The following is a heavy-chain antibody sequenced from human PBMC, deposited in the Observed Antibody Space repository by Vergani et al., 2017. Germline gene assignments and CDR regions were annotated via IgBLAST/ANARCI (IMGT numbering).Heavy chain of an antibody. D-gene: IGHD1-7*01. CDR1: GFSLNTRGVS. V-gene: IGHV2-5*01. CDR2: IYWNADQ. CDR3: FDRKTEGGTTGYFYPFYYYYYMDV. Sequence: QITLKESGPTLVKPTQTLTLTCTFSGFSLNTRGVSVAWIRQPPGKALDWLALIYWNADQHYSPSLNNWVTITKDTSKNLVVLTMNNMDYVDTVTYYCFDRKTEGGTTGYFYPFYYYYYMDVWGKGTTVTVSS. J-gene: IGHJ6*03.